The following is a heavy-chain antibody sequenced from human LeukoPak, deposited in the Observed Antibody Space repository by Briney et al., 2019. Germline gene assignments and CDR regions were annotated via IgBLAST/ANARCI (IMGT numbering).Heavy chain of an antibody. CDR3: ARHTIFGVVIKPFDY. D-gene: IGHD3-3*01. CDR1: GGTFSSYA. Sequence: SVKVSCKASGGTFSSYAISWVRQAPGQGLEWMGGIIPISGTANYAQKFQGRVTITADESTSTAYMELSSLRSEDTAVYYCARHTIFGVVIKPFDYWGQGTLVTVSS. J-gene: IGHJ4*02. CDR2: IIPISGTA. V-gene: IGHV1-69*13.